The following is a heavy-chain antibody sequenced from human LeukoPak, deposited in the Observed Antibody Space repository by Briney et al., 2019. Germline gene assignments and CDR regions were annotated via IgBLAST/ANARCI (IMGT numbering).Heavy chain of an antibody. Sequence: PGGSLRLSCAASGFTFSSYEMNWVRQAPGKGLEWVSYISSSGSTIYYADSVKGRFTISRDNAKNSLYLQMNSLRAEDTAVYYCARGPYSSSWSFDYWGQGTLVTVSS. D-gene: IGHD6-13*01. CDR3: ARGPYSSSWSFDY. CDR1: GFTFSSYE. J-gene: IGHJ4*02. V-gene: IGHV3-48*03. CDR2: ISSSGSTI.